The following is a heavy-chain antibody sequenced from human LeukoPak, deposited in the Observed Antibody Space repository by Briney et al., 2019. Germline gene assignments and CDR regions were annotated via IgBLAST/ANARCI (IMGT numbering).Heavy chain of an antibody. J-gene: IGHJ4*02. V-gene: IGHV4-59*01. Sequence: PSETLSLTCTVSSGSINTYYWSWIRQPPGKGLEWIGYIYYSGSTNYNPSLESRVTISVDTSKNQFSLKLSSVTAADTAVYYCAREGVRAGVDYWGQGTLVTVSS. CDR3: AREGVRAGVDY. D-gene: IGHD3-10*01. CDR2: IYYSGST. CDR1: SGSINTYY.